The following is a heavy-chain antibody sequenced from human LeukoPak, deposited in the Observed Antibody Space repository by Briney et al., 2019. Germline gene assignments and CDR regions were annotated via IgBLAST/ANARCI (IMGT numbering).Heavy chain of an antibody. D-gene: IGHD2-2*01. J-gene: IGHJ4*02. CDR2: IKQDGSEK. V-gene: IGHV3-7*01. Sequence: GGSLGLSCAASGFTFSSYWMSWVRQAPGKGLEWVANIKQDGSEKYYVDSVKGRFTISRDNAKNSLYLQMNSLRAEDTAVYYCARVRGGYCSSTSCPRAFDYWGQGTLVTVSS. CDR1: GFTFSSYW. CDR3: ARVRGGYCSSTSCPRAFDY.